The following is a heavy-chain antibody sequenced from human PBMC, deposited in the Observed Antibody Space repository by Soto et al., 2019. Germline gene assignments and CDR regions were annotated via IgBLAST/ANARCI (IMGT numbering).Heavy chain of an antibody. D-gene: IGHD2-2*01. CDR3: ARDPSEGRVGNWFES. J-gene: IGHJ5*01. CDR1: GFTFSRYG. CDR2: ISSSTSYV. Sequence: EVQLVESGGGLVKPGGSLRLSCAASGFTFSRYGMNWVRQAPGKGLEWVSSISSSTSYVYYADSVKGRFSVSRDNAKKILYLEMYDLRTEDTAVYYCARDPSEGRVGNWFESWGQGTLVTVSS. V-gene: IGHV3-21*01.